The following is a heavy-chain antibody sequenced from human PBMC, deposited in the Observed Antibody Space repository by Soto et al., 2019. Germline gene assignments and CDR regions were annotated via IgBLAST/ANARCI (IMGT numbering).Heavy chain of an antibody. CDR2: ISGTGGST. Sequence: EVQLLDSGGGSEQPGGSLRLSCAASGFTFSSFVMRWVRQAPGKGLQWVSSISGTGGSTYYADSVKGRFTISRDNSKNTLYLQMNSLRAEDTAVYFCARGYCSGDTCYHIDYWGQGTLVTVSS. CDR3: ARGYCSGDTCYHIDY. CDR1: GFTFSSFV. D-gene: IGHD2-15*01. V-gene: IGHV3-23*01. J-gene: IGHJ4*02.